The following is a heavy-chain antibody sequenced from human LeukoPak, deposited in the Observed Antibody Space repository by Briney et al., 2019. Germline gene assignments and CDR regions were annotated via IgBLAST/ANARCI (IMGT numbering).Heavy chain of an antibody. CDR2: ISYDGSNK. D-gene: IGHD5-18*01. V-gene: IGHV3-30*03. CDR1: GFTFSSYG. J-gene: IGHJ4*02. CDR3: AHSHVDTAMGPFDY. Sequence: PGRSLRLSCAASGFTFSSYGMHRVRQAPGKGLEWVAVISYDGSNKYYADSVKGRFTFSRDNSKNTLYLQMNSLRAEDTAVYYCAHSHVDTAMGPFDYWGQGTLVTVSS.